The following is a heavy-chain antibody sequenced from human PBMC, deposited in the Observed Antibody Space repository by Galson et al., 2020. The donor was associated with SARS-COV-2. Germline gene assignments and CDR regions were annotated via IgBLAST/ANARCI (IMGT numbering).Heavy chain of an antibody. J-gene: IGHJ4*02. V-gene: IGHV3-33*01. D-gene: IGHD6-13*01. CDR1: GFTFSSYG. Sequence: LKISCAASGFTFSSYGMHWVRQAPGKGLEWVAVIWYDRSNKYYADSVKGRFTISRDNSKNTLYLQMNSLRAEDTAVYYCASSSWYGAPFDYWGQGTLVTVSS. CDR3: ASSSWYGAPFDY. CDR2: IWYDRSNK.